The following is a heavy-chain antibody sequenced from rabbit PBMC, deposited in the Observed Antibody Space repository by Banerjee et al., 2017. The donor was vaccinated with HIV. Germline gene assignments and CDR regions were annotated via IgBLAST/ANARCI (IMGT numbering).Heavy chain of an antibody. Sequence: QSLEESGGDLVKPGAFLTLTCTASGFSFSSRYYMCWVRQAPGKGLEWIGCIYTGSGIIWYASWAKGRFTISKTSSTTVTLQMTSLTAADTATYFCARDVGYDGLYYAGYDLWGQGTLVTVS. J-gene: IGHJ3*01. CDR2: IYTGSGII. CDR1: GFSFSSRYY. V-gene: IGHV1S40*01. D-gene: IGHD4-2*01. CDR3: ARDVGYDGLYYAGYDL.